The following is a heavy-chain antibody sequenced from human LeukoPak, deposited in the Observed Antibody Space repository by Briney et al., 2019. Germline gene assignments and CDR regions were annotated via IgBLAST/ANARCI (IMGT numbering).Heavy chain of an antibody. CDR2: IYYTGST. CDR1: GGSISSSSYY. V-gene: IGHV4-39*02. Sequence: SETPSLTCTVSGGSISSSSYYWGWIRQPPGKGLEWIGTIYYTGSTYYDPSLKSRVTISADTSKNQVSLKLSSVTAADTAVYYCAREGGNYEFYYYYGMDVWGQGTTVTVSS. J-gene: IGHJ6*02. CDR3: AREGGNYEFYYYYGMDV. D-gene: IGHD1-26*01.